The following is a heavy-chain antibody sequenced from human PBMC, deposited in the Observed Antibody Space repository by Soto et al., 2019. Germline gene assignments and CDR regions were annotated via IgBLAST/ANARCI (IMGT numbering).Heavy chain of an antibody. J-gene: IGHJ5*02. CDR2: IYYSGST. Sequence: SETLSLTCTVSGGSISSGDYYWSWIRQPPGKGLEWIGYIYYSGSTYYNPSLKSRVTISVDTSKNQFSLKLSSVTAADTAVYCCARVYVRLLPDCWFDPWGQGTLVTVSS. CDR1: GGSISSGDYY. D-gene: IGHD2-15*01. CDR3: ARVYVRLLPDCWFDP. V-gene: IGHV4-30-4*01.